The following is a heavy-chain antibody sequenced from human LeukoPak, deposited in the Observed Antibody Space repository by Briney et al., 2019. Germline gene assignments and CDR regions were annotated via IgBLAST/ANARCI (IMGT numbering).Heavy chain of an antibody. CDR3: ARASGLIWFGELLIHTGGAFDI. J-gene: IGHJ3*02. Sequence: SETLSLTCTVSGGSISSYHWSWIRQPAGKGLEWIGRIYTSGSTNYNPSLKSRVTMSVDTSKNQFSLKLSSVTAADTAVYYCARASGLIWFGELLIHTGGAFDIWGQGTMATVSS. CDR1: GGSISSYH. V-gene: IGHV4-4*07. CDR2: IYTSGST. D-gene: IGHD3-10*01.